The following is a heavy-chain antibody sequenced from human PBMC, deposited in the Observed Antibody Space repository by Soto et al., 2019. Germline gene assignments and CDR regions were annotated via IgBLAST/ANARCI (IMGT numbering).Heavy chain of an antibody. CDR3: AREWNVLLWFGELSGWFDP. J-gene: IGHJ5*02. Sequence: QVRLVQSGAEVKKPGASVKVSCKASGYTFTSYDINWVRQATGQGLEWMGWMNPNSGNTGYAQKFQGRVTMTRNTSISTAYMELSSLRSEDTAVYYCAREWNVLLWFGELSGWFDPWGQGTLVTVSS. CDR2: MNPNSGNT. CDR1: GYTFTSYD. D-gene: IGHD3-10*01. V-gene: IGHV1-8*01.